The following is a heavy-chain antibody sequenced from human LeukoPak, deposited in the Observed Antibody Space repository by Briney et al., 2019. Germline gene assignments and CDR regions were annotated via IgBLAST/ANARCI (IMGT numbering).Heavy chain of an antibody. CDR2: IIPIFGTA. D-gene: IGHD3-10*01. Sequence: ASVKVSCKASGGTFSSYTISWVRQAPGQGLEWMGGIIPIFGTANYAQKFQGRVTITADKSTSTAYMELSSLRSEDTAVYYCARDARGSGSYPVWGKGTTATVSS. V-gene: IGHV1-69*06. J-gene: IGHJ6*04. CDR3: ARDARGSGSYPV. CDR1: GGTFSSYT.